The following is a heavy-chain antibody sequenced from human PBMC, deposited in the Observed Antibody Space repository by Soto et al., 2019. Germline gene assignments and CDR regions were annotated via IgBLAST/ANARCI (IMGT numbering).Heavy chain of an antibody. CDR3: ARSPGNDYGDYRIRLYDY. D-gene: IGHD4-17*01. CDR1: GGSISSSNW. Sequence: PSETLSLTCAVSGGSISSSNWWSWVRQPPGKGLEWIGEIYHSGSTNYNPSLKSRVTISVDKSKNQFSLKLSSVTAADTAVYYCARSPGNDYGDYRIRLYDYWGQGTLVTVSS. V-gene: IGHV4-4*02. CDR2: IYHSGST. J-gene: IGHJ4*02.